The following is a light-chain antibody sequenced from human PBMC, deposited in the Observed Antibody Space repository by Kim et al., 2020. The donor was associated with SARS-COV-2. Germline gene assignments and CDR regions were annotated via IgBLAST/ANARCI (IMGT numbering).Light chain of an antibody. V-gene: IGLV2-23*02. CDR3: CSYAGSSTFEV. CDR2: EVS. Sequence: QSITISFTGTSSDVGSYNLVSCYQQHPGKAPKLMIYEVSRRPSGISNRFSGSKSGNTASLTISGLQAEDEADYYCCSYAGSSTFEVFGAGTKVTVL. J-gene: IGLJ1*01. CDR1: SSDVGSYNL.